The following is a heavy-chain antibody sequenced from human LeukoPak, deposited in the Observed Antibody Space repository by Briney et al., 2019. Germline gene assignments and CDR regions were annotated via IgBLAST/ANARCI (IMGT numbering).Heavy chain of an antibody. CDR1: GYTFTSYY. V-gene: IGHV1-46*01. D-gene: IGHD3-22*01. Sequence: ASVNVSCKASGYTFTSYYMHWVRQAPGQGLEWVGIINPSGGSTSYAQKLQGRVTMTTDTSTSTAYMELRSLRSDDTAVYYCARDGNYYDSSGYNGVDYWGQGTLVTVSS. CDR2: INPSGGST. CDR3: ARDGNYYDSSGYNGVDY. J-gene: IGHJ4*02.